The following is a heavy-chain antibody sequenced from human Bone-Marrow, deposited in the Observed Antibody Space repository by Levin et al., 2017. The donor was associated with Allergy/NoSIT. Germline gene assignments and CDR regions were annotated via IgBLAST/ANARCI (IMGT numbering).Heavy chain of an antibody. V-gene: IGHV1-2*02. CDR2: INPDSGDT. CDR1: GYTFTFYY. Sequence: ASVKVSCKASGYTFTFYYLHWLRQAPGQGLEWMGWINPDSGDTKSAQKFQARLTMTRDTSISTVYLELSGLIPDDTAVYYCARGPSSGDFDYWGQGTLVTVSS. J-gene: IGHJ4*02. CDR3: ARGPSSGDFDY. D-gene: IGHD3-10*01.